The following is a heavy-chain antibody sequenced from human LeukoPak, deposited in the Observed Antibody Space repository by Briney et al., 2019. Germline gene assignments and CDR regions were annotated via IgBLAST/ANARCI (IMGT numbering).Heavy chain of an antibody. CDR2: IIPIFGIA. V-gene: IGHV1-69*04. CDR1: GGTFSSYA. Sequence: SVKVSCKASGGTFSSYAISWVRQAPGQGLEWMGRIIPIFGIANYAQKFQGRVTITADKSTSTAYMELSSLRSEDTAVYYCARERSSVDTATVIYWFDPWGQGTLVTVSS. CDR3: ARERSSVDTATVIYWFDP. J-gene: IGHJ5*02. D-gene: IGHD5-18*01.